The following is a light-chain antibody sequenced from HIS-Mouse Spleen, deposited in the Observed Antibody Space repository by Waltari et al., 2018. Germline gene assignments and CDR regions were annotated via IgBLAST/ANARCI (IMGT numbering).Light chain of an antibody. CDR3: CSYAGSSTSVV. CDR1: RSYVGSYTL. V-gene: IGLV2-23*01. CDR2: EGS. J-gene: IGLJ2*01. Sequence: QSALTQPASVSGSPGQSITISCTGPRSYVGSYTLFPLYQQHPGKAPKLMIYEGSKRPSGVSNRFSGSKSGNTASLTISGLQAEDEADYYCCSYAGSSTSVVFGGGTKLTVL.